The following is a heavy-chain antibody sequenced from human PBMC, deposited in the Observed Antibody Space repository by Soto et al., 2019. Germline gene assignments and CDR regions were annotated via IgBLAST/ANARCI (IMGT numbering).Heavy chain of an antibody. Sequence: QVQLVQSGAEVKKPGASVQVSCKASGLAFPIDDIIWVRQTIGQGLECMGCMNTSGSNTSYAQKFQGRATFTWNTPTSTAYMELSGLRSEDTAVYYCARYRTKVPVAFDVWGQGTMVTVSS. D-gene: IGHD3-16*02. CDR1: GLAFPIDD. V-gene: IGHV1-8*01. J-gene: IGHJ3*01. CDR3: ARYRTKVPVAFDV. CDR2: MNTSGSNT.